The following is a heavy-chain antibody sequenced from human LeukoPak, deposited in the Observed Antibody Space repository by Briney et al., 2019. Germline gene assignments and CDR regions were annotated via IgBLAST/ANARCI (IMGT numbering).Heavy chain of an antibody. Sequence: GASVKVSRKASGYTFTSYGISWVRQAPGQGLEWMGWISAYNGNTNYAQKLQGRVTMTTDTSTSTAYMELRSLRSDDTAVYYCARDTPRIAAAGRLGFEYWGQGTLVTVSS. CDR1: GYTFTSYG. V-gene: IGHV1-18*01. J-gene: IGHJ4*02. CDR2: ISAYNGNT. D-gene: IGHD6-13*01. CDR3: ARDTPRIAAAGRLGFEY.